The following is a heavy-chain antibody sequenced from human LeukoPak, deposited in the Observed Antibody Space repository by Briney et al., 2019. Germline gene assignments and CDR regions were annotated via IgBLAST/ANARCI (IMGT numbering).Heavy chain of an antibody. D-gene: IGHD2-2*01. CDR1: GGSISSYY. CDR3: ARVDRGYCSSTSCQPGDWFDP. CDR2: IYYRGST. J-gene: IGHJ5*02. Sequence: SETLSLTCTVSGGSISSYYWSWIRQPPGKGLEWIGYIYYRGSTNSNPSLKSRVTISVDTSKNQFSLKLSSVTAADTAVYYCARVDRGYCSSTSCQPGDWFDPWGQGTLVTVSS. V-gene: IGHV4-59*01.